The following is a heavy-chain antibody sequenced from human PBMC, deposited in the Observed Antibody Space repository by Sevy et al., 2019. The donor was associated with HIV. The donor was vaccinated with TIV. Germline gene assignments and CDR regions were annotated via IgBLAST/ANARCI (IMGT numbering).Heavy chain of an antibody. CDR3: AKIDRKDSRNMY. Sequence: GGSLRLSCAASGFTFSSYGMHWVRQAPGKGLEWVAFIRYDGSNKYYADSVKGRFTISRDNSKNTLYLQMNSLRAEDTAVYYCAKIDRKDSRNMYWGQGTLVTVSS. CDR2: IRYDGSNK. D-gene: IGHD2-15*01. J-gene: IGHJ4*02. CDR1: GFTFSSYG. V-gene: IGHV3-30*02.